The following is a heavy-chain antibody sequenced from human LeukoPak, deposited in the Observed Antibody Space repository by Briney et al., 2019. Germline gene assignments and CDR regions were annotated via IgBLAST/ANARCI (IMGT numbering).Heavy chain of an antibody. D-gene: IGHD1-26*01. CDR2: IWYDGSNK. J-gene: IGHJ3*02. CDR1: GFTFSTYG. V-gene: IGHV3-33*06. CDR3: AKGDSGSYGALDI. Sequence: GGSLRLSCAASGFTFSTYGMHWGRQAPGKGLEWVAVIWYDGSNKYHADSVKGRFAISRDNSKNTLYLQMNSLRVEDTAVYYCAKGDSGSYGALDIWGQGTMVTVSS.